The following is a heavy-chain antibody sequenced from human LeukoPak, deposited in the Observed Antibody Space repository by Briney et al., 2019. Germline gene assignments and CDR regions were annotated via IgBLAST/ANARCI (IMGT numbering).Heavy chain of an antibody. CDR3: ARRTYSGAFDI. CDR1: DGSISSSSYY. CDR2: IYYSGST. D-gene: IGHD3-10*01. J-gene: IGHJ3*02. Sequence: SETLSLTCTVSDGSISSSSYYWGWIRQPPGKGLEWIGSIYYSGSTYYNPSLQSRITISVDTSKNQFSLKLSSVTAADTAVYYCARRTYSGAFDIWGQGTRAPISS. V-gene: IGHV4-39*01.